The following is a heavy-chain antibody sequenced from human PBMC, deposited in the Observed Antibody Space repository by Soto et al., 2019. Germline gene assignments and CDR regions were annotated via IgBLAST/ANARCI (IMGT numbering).Heavy chain of an antibody. CDR2: IYPGDSYT. CDR1: GETLTSYC. J-gene: IGHJ4*02. CDR3: ARSAGNAGRFSEY. Sequence: ESLTLSLEACGETLTSYCINWVRQMPGEGLEWMGAIYPGDSYTRYSPSFKGQVTISADKSISTAYMQCSSLQASDSAIYYWARSAGNAGRFSEYWGRGTMVTVSS. V-gene: IGHV5-51*01. D-gene: IGHD2-15*01.